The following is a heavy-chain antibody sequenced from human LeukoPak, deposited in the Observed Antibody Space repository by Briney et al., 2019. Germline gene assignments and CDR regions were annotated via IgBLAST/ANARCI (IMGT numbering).Heavy chain of an antibody. V-gene: IGHV3-7*01. D-gene: IGHD6-19*01. J-gene: IGHJ4*02. Sequence: GGSLRLSCTASGFSFSNHYMRWIRQAPGKGLEWVANINEDGSNKWHLGSVKGRFTVSRDNAKNSLYLQMNSLRVEDTAVYYCTRVIVAVPGYFDYFDFWGQGVLVTVSS. CDR1: GFSFSNHY. CDR2: INEDGSNK. CDR3: TRVIVAVPGYFDYFDF.